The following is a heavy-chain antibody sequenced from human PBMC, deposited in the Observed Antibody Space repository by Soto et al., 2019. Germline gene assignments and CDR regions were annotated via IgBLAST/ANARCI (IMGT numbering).Heavy chain of an antibody. CDR2: ITSSGGTI. D-gene: IGHD3-10*01. V-gene: IGHV3-48*03. J-gene: IGHJ6*02. CDR3: AREGSVSSSDYYAYYYGMDV. CDR1: GFTFSNFH. Sequence: DVQLVESGGGLVQPGGSLRLSCAASGFTFSNFHMNWVRQAPGQGLEWVSYITSSGGTIYYADSVKGRFTISRDNAKNSLYLQMNSLRGEDTAVYYCAREGSVSSSDYYAYYYGMDVWGLGTTVTVSS.